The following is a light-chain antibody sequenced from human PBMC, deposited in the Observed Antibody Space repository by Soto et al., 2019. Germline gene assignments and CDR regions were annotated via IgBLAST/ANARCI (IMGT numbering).Light chain of an antibody. CDR1: QSLNSSY. J-gene: IGKJ5*01. Sequence: EIVVTQSSVTLSLSPGERATLSCRASQSLNSSYFAWYQHKPGQGPRLLIYGAFTRATGIPDRFSGSGSGTDFTLTISRLEPEDFAVYYCQQHETLITFGQGTRLEIK. V-gene: IGKV3-20*01. CDR3: QQHETLIT. CDR2: GAF.